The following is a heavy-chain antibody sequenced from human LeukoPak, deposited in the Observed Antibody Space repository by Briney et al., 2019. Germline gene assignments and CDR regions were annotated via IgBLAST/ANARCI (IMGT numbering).Heavy chain of an antibody. CDR1: GFTFSSYA. V-gene: IGHV3-30*04. CDR3: ARDRGGDRKVNHYYYYGMDV. CDR2: ISYDGSNK. Sequence: GGSLRLSCAASGFTFSSYAMHWVRQAPGKGLEWVAVISYDGSNKYYADSVKGRFTISRDNSKNTLYLQMNSLRAEDTAVYHCARDRGGDRKVNHYYYYGMDVWGQGTTVTVSS. D-gene: IGHD2-21*02. J-gene: IGHJ6*02.